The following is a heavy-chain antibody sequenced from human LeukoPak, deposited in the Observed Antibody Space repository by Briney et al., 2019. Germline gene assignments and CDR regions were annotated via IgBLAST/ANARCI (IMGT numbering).Heavy chain of an antibody. CDR1: GFTFSDHY. Sequence: PGGSLRLSCAASGFTFSDHYMDWVRQAQGKGLEGVARPRNKADTYTTHYAASVEGRFTISRDDSKNSLYLQMNSLKTEDTAVYYCAHLGGVVTATTDFGYWGQGTLVTISS. CDR2: PRNKADTYTT. V-gene: IGHV3-72*01. J-gene: IGHJ4*02. CDR3: AHLGGVVTATTDFGY. D-gene: IGHD2-2*01.